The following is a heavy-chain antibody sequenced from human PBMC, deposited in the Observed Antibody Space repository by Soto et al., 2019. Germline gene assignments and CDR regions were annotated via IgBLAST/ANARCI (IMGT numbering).Heavy chain of an antibody. D-gene: IGHD5-18*01. Sequence: SQTLSLTCAISGYSVSSNTASWNWIRQSPSRGLEWLGRTYFRSKWYNDYAVSVKSRIIINPDTSNNQFSLQLNSVTPEDTAVYFCAKGDNLGPKTGYAFDPWGQGAMVTVYS. J-gene: IGHJ5*02. V-gene: IGHV6-1*01. CDR2: TYFRSKWYN. CDR1: GYSVSSNTAS. CDR3: AKGDNLGPKTGYAFDP.